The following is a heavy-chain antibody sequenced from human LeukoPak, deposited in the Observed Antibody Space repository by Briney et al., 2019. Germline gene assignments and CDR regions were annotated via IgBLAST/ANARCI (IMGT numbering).Heavy chain of an antibody. CDR1: GDFMKSYY. J-gene: IGHJ6*02. Sequence: PSETLSLTCTVSGDFMKSYYWTWIRQPPGKGLEWIGYIYYTGSTNYNPSLKSRVTISVDTSKNQFSLKLSSVTAADTAVYYCAKEREYCSSGSCHYDLDVWGQGTTVTVSS. V-gene: IGHV4-59*01. CDR3: AKEREYCSSGSCHYDLDV. D-gene: IGHD2-15*01. CDR2: IYYTGST.